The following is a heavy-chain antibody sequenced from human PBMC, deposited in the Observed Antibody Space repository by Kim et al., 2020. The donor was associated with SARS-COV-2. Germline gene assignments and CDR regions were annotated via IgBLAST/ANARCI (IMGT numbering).Heavy chain of an antibody. Sequence: GGSLRLSCAASGFTFSSYSMNWVRRAPGKGLEWVSSISSSSSYIYYADSVKGRFTISRDNAKNSLYLQMNSLRAEDTAVYYCARAYNWNCHYYGMDVWGQGTTVTVSS. D-gene: IGHD1-7*01. CDR2: ISSSSSYI. J-gene: IGHJ6*02. V-gene: IGHV3-21*01. CDR3: ARAYNWNCHYYGMDV. CDR1: GFTFSSYS.